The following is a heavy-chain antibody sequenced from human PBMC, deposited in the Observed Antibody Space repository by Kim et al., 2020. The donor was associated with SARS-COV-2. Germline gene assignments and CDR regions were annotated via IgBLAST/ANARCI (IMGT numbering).Heavy chain of an antibody. CDR2: ISSNGGST. CDR3: VKDRYYDSSGYGNYFDY. CDR1: GFTFSSYA. J-gene: IGHJ4*02. V-gene: IGHV3-64D*06. D-gene: IGHD3-22*01. Sequence: GGSLRLSCSASGFTFSSYAMHWVRQAPGKGLEYVSAISSNGGSTYYADSVKGRFTISRDNSKNTLYLQMSSLRAEDTAVYYCVKDRYYDSSGYGNYFDYWGQGTLVTVSS.